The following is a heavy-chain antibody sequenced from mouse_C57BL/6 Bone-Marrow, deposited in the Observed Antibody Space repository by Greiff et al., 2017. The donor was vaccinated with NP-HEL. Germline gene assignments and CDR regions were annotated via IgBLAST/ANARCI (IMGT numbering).Heavy chain of an antibody. CDR1: GYTFTSYW. V-gene: IGHV1-59*01. J-gene: IGHJ2*01. Sequence: QVQLQQSGAELVRPGTSVKLSCKASGYTFTSYWMHWVKQRPGQGLEWIGVIDPSDSYTNYNQKFKGKATLTVDTSSSTAYMQLSSLTSEDSAVYYCAGGYFDYWGQGTTLTVSS. CDR2: IDPSDSYT. CDR3: AGGYFDY.